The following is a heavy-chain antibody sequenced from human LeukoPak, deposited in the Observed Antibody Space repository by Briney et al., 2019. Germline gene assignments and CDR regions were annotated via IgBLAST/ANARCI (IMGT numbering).Heavy chain of an antibody. CDR1: GDSVSSNSVT. CDR3: ARRLTQYDCFDP. V-gene: IGHV6-1*01. CDR2: TYYRSTWYN. J-gene: IGHJ5*02. Sequence: SQTLLLTCAISGDSVSSNSVTWNWIRQSPSRGLEWLGRTYYRSTWYNDYAVSVRGRITVNPDTSKNQFSLHLNSVTPEDTAVYYCARRLTQYDCFDPWGQGILVTVSS. D-gene: IGHD2-2*01.